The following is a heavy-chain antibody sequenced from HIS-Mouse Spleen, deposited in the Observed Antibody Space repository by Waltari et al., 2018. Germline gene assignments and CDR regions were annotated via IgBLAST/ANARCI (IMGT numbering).Heavy chain of an antibody. J-gene: IGHJ2*01. CDR1: GGSISSSSYY. Sequence: QLQLQESGPGLVKPSETLSLTCTVPGGSISSSSYYWGWIRQPPGKGLEWIGSIYYRGSTYYNPSLKSRVTISVDTSKNQFYLKLSSVTAADTAVYYCAREIPYSSSWYDWYFDLWGRGTLVTVSS. D-gene: IGHD6-13*01. V-gene: IGHV4-39*07. CDR2: IYYRGST. CDR3: AREIPYSSSWYDWYFDL.